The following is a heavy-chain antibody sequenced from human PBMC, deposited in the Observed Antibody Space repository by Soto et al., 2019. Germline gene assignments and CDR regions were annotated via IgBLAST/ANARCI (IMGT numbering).Heavy chain of an antibody. J-gene: IGHJ5*02. Sequence: SVKVSCKASGGTFSSYAISWVRQAPGQGLEWMGGIIPIFGTANYAQKFQGRVTITADKSTSTAYMELSSLRSEDTAVYYCASGYCSSTSCYWGWFDPWGQGTLVTVSS. CDR3: ASGYCSSTSCYWGWFDP. CDR2: IIPIFGTA. CDR1: GGTFSSYA. D-gene: IGHD2-2*01. V-gene: IGHV1-69*06.